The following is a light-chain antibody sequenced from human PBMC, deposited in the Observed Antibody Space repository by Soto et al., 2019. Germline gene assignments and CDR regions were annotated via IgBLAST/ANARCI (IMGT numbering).Light chain of an antibody. Sequence: QSALTRPASVSGSPGQSITITCTGTSSDVGSYNLVSWYQQHPGKAPKLMIYEGSKRPSGVSNRFSGSKSGNTASLTISGLQAEDEADYYCCSYAGSSTLAFGGGTKLTVL. CDR3: CSYAGSSTLA. CDR2: EGS. J-gene: IGLJ2*01. V-gene: IGLV2-23*01. CDR1: SSDVGSYNL.